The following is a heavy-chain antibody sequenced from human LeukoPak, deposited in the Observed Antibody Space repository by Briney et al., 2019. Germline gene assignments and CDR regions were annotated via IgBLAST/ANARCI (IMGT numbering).Heavy chain of an antibody. J-gene: IGHJ5*02. CDR1: GYTFTSYY. D-gene: IGHD3-3*01. CDR2: INPNSGGT. Sequence: ASVKVSCKASGYTFTSYYMHWVRQAPGQGLEWMGWINPNSGGTNYAQKFQGRVTMTRDTSISTAYMELSRLRSDDTAVYYCARDIAIFGVVIHNWFDPWGQGTLVTVSS. V-gene: IGHV1-2*02. CDR3: ARDIAIFGVVIHNWFDP.